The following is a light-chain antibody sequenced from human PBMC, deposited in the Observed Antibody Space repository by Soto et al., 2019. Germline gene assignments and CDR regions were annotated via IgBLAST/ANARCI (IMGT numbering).Light chain of an antibody. CDR2: AAS. J-gene: IGKJ3*01. V-gene: IGKV1-27*01. CDR3: QKPNHGPAVT. CDR1: QGSNNY. Sequence: DIQMTQSPSSLSASVGDRVTISCRASQGSNNYVAGSQQKPGKAPKLLIYAASTLQSGVPSRLSGSGSGTDFTITISILQTEDVATYYCQKPNHGPAVTLGPGTKVGV.